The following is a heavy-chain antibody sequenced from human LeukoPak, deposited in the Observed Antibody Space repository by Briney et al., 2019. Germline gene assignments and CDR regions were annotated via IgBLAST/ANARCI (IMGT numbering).Heavy chain of an antibody. CDR2: IIPILGIA. CDR1: GGTFSSYA. D-gene: IGHD3-22*01. Sequence: ASVKVSCKASGGTFSSYAISWVRQAPGQGLEWMGRIIPILGIANYAQKFQGRVTITADKSTSTAYMELSSPRSEDTAVYYCARVVDDSRSDYFDYWGQGTLVTVSS. CDR3: ARVVDDSRSDYFDY. V-gene: IGHV1-69*04. J-gene: IGHJ4*02.